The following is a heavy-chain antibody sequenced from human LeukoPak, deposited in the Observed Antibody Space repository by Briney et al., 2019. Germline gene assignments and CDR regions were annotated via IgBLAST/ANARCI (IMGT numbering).Heavy chain of an antibody. D-gene: IGHD6-19*01. Sequence: SETLSLTCTVSGGSISSSSYYWGWIRQPPGKGLEWIGSIYHSGSTHCNPSLKSRVTISVDTSKNQFSLKLSSVTAADTAVYYCARDAYLEGWSGPTDVYFDYWGQGTLVTVSS. CDR3: ARDAYLEGWSGPTDVYFDY. J-gene: IGHJ4*02. V-gene: IGHV4-39*07. CDR1: GGSISSSSYY. CDR2: IYHSGST.